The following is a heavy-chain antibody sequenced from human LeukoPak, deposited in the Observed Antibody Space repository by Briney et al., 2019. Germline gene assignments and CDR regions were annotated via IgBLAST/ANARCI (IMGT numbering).Heavy chain of an antibody. Sequence: PGGSLRLSCAASGFTVSSNYMSWIRQAPGKGLEWVSYISSSGSTIYYADSVKGRFTISRDNAKNSLYLQMNSLRAEDTAVYFCAKQSAGSAAWYSLHYDFWGQGTLVTVSS. CDR2: ISSSGSTI. J-gene: IGHJ4*02. CDR1: GFTVSSNY. D-gene: IGHD6-13*01. CDR3: AKQSAGSAAWYSLHYDF. V-gene: IGHV3-11*01.